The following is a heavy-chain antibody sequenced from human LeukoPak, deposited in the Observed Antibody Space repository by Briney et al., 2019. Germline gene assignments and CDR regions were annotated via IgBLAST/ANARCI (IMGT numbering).Heavy chain of an antibody. Sequence: GGSLRLSCAASGFKFRDYYMSWIRQAPGKGLQWVSYISSSGDNIHYVDSVEGRFTISRDNAKNSLYLQMSGLRPEDTAVYYCAKGGWGTEIGYLGQGTLVTVSS. CDR1: GFKFRDYY. D-gene: IGHD1-26*01. J-gene: IGHJ4*02. CDR3: AKGGWGTEIGY. CDR2: ISSSGDNI. V-gene: IGHV3-11*01.